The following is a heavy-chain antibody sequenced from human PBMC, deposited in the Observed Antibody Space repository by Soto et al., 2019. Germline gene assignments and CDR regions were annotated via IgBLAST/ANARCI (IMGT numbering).Heavy chain of an antibody. V-gene: IGHV4-31*03. CDR2: MYYSGST. J-gene: IGHJ4*02. D-gene: IGHD3-16*01. CDR1: GGSISSGGYY. Sequence: QVQLQESGPGLVKPSQTLSLTCTVSGGSISSGGYYWSWIRQHPGKGLEWIGYMYYSGSTDHNPSLKSRVTISIDTSKNQFSLRLSSVTAADTAVYYCARLRGERGYFDYWGQGTLVTVSA. CDR3: ARLRGERGYFDY.